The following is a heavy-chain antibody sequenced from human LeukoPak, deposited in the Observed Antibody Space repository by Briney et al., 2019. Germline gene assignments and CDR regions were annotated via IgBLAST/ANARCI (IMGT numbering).Heavy chain of an antibody. J-gene: IGHJ4*02. CDR1: GYSFTNYW. CDR2: IYPGDSDI. CDR3: AKYYYDRSAGPFDY. D-gene: IGHD3-22*01. Sequence: GESLKISCKGSGYSFTNYWISWVRQMPGKGLEWMGIIYPGDSDIRYSPSFQGQVTISADKSITTAYLQWSSLKASDTAMYYCAKYYYDRSAGPFDYWGQGTLVTVSS. V-gene: IGHV5-51*01.